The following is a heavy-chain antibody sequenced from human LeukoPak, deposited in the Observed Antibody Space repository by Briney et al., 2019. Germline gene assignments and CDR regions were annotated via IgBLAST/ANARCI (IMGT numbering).Heavy chain of an antibody. CDR3: ARGGTMTTVPL. D-gene: IGHD4-17*01. Sequence: SETLSLTCTVSGGSISSYYWSWIRQPPGKGLEWIGYIFYSGSTNYNPSLKSRVTISVDTSKNQFSLKLSSVTAADTAVYYCARGGTMTTVPLWGHGTLVTVSS. CDR2: IFYSGST. J-gene: IGHJ4*01. CDR1: GGSISSYY. V-gene: IGHV4-59*08.